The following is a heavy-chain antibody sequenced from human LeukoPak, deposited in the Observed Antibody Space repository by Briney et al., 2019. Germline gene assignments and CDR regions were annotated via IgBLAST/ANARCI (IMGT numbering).Heavy chain of an antibody. Sequence: PSETLSLTCAVYGGSFSLYYWTWIRQSPGKGLEWIGEINQSGSSNYNPSLKSRVTVSVDTSKNQFSLQVTSVTAADTAVYNCARGRSSSSWYGYWGQGTLVTVSS. CDR3: ARGRSSSSWYGY. V-gene: IGHV4-34*01. J-gene: IGHJ4*02. D-gene: IGHD6-13*01. CDR2: INQSGSS. CDR1: GGSFSLYY.